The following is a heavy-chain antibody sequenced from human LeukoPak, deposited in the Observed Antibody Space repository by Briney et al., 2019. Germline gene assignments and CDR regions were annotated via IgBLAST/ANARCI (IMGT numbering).Heavy chain of an antibody. D-gene: IGHD6-13*01. CDR3: ASGRQLAY. J-gene: IGHJ4*02. Sequence: GGSLRLSCAASGLTFSNYWMSWVRQAPGKGLEWVANIKEDGSEKYYVDSVKGRFTISRDNARNSLYLQMNSLRAEDTAVYYCASGRQLAYWGQGTLVTVSS. V-gene: IGHV3-7*01. CDR1: GLTFSNYW. CDR2: IKEDGSEK.